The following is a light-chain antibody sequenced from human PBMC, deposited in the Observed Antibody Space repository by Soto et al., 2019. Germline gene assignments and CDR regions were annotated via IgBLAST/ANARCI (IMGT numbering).Light chain of an antibody. CDR3: QQYNSYSQYT. Sequence: DIPMTQSPSTLSASVGDRVTITCRASQSISSWLAWYQQKPGKAPKLLIYKASSLESGVPSRFSGSGSGTHFTLTISSLQAEDYATYYCQQYNSYSQYTFGQGTKLEIK. CDR2: KAS. J-gene: IGKJ2*01. V-gene: IGKV1-5*03. CDR1: QSISSW.